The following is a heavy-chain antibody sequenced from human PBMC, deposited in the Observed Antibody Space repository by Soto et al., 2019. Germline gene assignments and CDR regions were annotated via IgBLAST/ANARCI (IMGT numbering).Heavy chain of an antibody. V-gene: IGHV4-31*02. CDR1: GGSITSGGYS. Sequence: QVQLQESGPGLVKPSQTLSLTCYVSGGSITSGGYSWTWIRHQPGKALQWIGYIFDSGSAYYNPSLKSRLTISVDTGKNLFSLEQSSVTAADTAVYYCARGSGYYRNFDSWGQGTLVSVSS. D-gene: IGHD3-3*01. CDR2: IFDSGSA. J-gene: IGHJ4*02. CDR3: ARGSGYYRNFDS.